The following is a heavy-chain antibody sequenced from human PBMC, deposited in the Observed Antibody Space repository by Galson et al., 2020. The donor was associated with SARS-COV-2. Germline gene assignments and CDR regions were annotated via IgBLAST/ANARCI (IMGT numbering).Heavy chain of an antibody. CDR2: IYYSGST. CDR3: ARELYCSGGSCYSGPHAFDI. V-gene: IGHV4-31*03. J-gene: IGHJ3*02. Sequence: ASETLSLTCIVSGGSISSGGYYWSWIRQHPGKGLEWIGYIYYSGSTYYNPSLKSRVTISVDTSKNQFSLKLSSVTAADTAVYYCARELYCSGGSCYSGPHAFDIWGQGTMVTVSS. CDR1: GGSISSGGYY. D-gene: IGHD2-15*01.